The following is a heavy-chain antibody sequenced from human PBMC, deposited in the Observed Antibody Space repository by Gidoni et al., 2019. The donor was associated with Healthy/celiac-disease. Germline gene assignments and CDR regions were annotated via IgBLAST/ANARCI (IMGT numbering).Heavy chain of an antibody. CDR3: AKYGDGGTYPHFDY. J-gene: IGHJ4*02. CDR2: ISDSGITT. CDR1: GFTFSSYA. V-gene: IGHV3-23*01. Sequence: EVQLLESGGGLLQPGGSLSLSCAASGFTFSSYARSWVRQAPGKGLDWVSTISDSGITTYYADSVKGRFTISRDNSKNTLYLQMNSLRAEDTAIYYCAKYGDGGTYPHFDYWGQGTLVTVSS. D-gene: IGHD2-15*01.